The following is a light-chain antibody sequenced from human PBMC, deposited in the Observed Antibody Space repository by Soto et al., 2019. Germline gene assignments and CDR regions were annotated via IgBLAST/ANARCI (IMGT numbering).Light chain of an antibody. V-gene: IGKV3-15*01. CDR3: QQFNNWPRT. CDR1: QSIGNN. CDR2: DTS. J-gene: IGKJ1*01. Sequence: EIVMTQSPAALSVSPGERATLSCRASQSIGNNLAWYQQRPGQAPRLLIYDTSTRATGIPARFSGSGSGTEFTLTISSLQSEDFAIYYCQQFNNWPRTFGQGTKVEIK.